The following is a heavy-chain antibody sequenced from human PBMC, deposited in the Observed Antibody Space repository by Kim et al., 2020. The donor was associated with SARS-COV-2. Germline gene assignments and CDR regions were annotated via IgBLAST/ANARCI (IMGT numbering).Heavy chain of an antibody. V-gene: IGHV1-18*04. J-gene: IGHJ4*02. Sequence: ASVKVSCKASGYTFTTYGVSWVRQAPGQGLEWMGWISVYNGNTNSAPKFQGRVTMTTDTSTSTAYMELRSLRSDDTAVYYCARDFRDYYDSSGYYLLDYWGQGTLVTVSS. CDR1: GYTFTTYG. D-gene: IGHD3-22*01. CDR2: ISVYNGNT. CDR3: ARDFRDYYDSSGYYLLDY.